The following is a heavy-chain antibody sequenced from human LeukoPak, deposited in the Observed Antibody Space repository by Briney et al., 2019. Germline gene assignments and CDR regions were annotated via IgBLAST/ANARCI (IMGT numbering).Heavy chain of an antibody. J-gene: IGHJ3*02. CDR2: IYDSGST. Sequence: PSETLSLTCTVSGGSIRSSYYYWGWIRQPPGKGLEWLGSIYDSGSTYYNPSLKSRVTISVDTSKNQFSLKLNSVTAADTAVYYCARDRIVSSAFDIWGQGTMVTVSS. D-gene: IGHD5/OR15-5a*01. V-gene: IGHV4-39*02. CDR1: GGSIRSSYYY. CDR3: ARDRIVSSAFDI.